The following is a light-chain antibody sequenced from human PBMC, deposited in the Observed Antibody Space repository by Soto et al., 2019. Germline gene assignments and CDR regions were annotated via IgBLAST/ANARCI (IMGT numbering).Light chain of an antibody. Sequence: EIVLTQSPATLSLSPGEIATLSCRARQSVNNYLAWYQQKPGQAPRLVIYDVFNRATGTPARFSGSGSGTDFTLTISSLEPEDFGVYYFQQRSHWPWLTFGGGTRVEIK. CDR1: QSVNNY. CDR2: DVF. V-gene: IGKV3-11*01. CDR3: QQRSHWPWLT. J-gene: IGKJ4*01.